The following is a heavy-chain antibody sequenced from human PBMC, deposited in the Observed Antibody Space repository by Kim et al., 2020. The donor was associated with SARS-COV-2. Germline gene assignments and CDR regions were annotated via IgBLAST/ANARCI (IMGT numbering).Heavy chain of an antibody. V-gene: IGHV3-7*03. J-gene: IGHJ6*02. Sequence: GSEKNYVGSGKGRFTISRDNAKNSLFLQMNSLRAEDTAVYYCARGRGLDVWGQGTTVTVSS. CDR3: ARGRGLDV. CDR2: GSEK.